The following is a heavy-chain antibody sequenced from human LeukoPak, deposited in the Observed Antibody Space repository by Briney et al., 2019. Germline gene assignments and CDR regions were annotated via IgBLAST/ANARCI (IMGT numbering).Heavy chain of an antibody. V-gene: IGHV3-53*01. D-gene: IGHD2-2*01. CDR2: IYSGGST. Sequence: GGSLRLSCAASGFTVSSNYMSWVRQAPGKGLEWVSVIYSGGSTYYADSVKGRFTISRDNSKNTLYLQMNSLRAEDTAVYYCAKEGVVVPAATGTDYWGQGTLVTVSS. J-gene: IGHJ4*02. CDR3: AKEGVVVPAATGTDY. CDR1: GFTVSSNY.